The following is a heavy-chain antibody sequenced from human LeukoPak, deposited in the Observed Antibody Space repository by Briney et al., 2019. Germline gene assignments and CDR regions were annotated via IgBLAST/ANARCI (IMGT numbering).Heavy chain of an antibody. CDR1: GFTFSSYS. V-gene: IGHV3-48*04. D-gene: IGHD1-1*01. CDR2: ISSSGSTI. Sequence: GGSLRLSCAASGFTFSSYSMTWVRQAPGKGLEWVSYISSSGSTIYYADSVKGRFTISRDNAKNSLYLQMNSLRAEDTAVYYCARCGTEDYYYYYMDVWGKGTTVTISS. CDR3: ARCGTEDYYYYYMDV. J-gene: IGHJ6*03.